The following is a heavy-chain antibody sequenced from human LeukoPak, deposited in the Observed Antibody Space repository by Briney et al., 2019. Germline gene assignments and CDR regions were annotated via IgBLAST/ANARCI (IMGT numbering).Heavy chain of an antibody. CDR3: ARDRLGYCSSTSCYFDY. D-gene: IGHD2-2*01. CDR2: SSSSTI. V-gene: IGHV3-48*01. Sequence: SSSSTIYYADSVKGRFTISRDNAKNSLYLQMNSLRAEDTAVYYCARDRLGYCSSTSCYFDYWGQGTLVTVSS. J-gene: IGHJ4*02.